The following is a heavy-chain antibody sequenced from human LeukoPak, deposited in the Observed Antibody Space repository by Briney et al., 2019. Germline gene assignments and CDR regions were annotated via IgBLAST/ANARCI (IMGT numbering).Heavy chain of an antibody. CDR3: ARDSGTTGEVKFVP. CDR1: GGSIRTFY. CDR2: MSPSATT. V-gene: IGHV4-4*07. J-gene: IGHJ5*02. D-gene: IGHD4-17*01. Sequence: SETLSLTCTVSGGSIRTFYLSWIRQPVGKGLEWIGRMSPSATTYNPSLKSRVTMSIDTSKSQFFLNLRSVTAADTAVYYCARDSGTTGEVKFVPWGQGILVTVSS.